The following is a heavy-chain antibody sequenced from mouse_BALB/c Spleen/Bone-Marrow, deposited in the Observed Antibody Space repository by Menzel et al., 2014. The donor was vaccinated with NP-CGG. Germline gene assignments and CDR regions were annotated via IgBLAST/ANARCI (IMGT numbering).Heavy chain of an antibody. D-gene: IGHD1-2*01. Sequence: QVQLQQSGSVLVRPGASVKLSCKASGYTFTSSWMHWAKQRPGQGLEWIGEIHPNSGNTNYNEKFKGKATLTVDTSSSTAYVDLSSLTSEDSAVYYCARPTTATYFDVRGAGTTVTVSS. CDR1: GYTFTSSW. CDR3: ARPTTATYFDV. J-gene: IGHJ1*01. CDR2: IHPNSGNT. V-gene: IGHV1S130*01.